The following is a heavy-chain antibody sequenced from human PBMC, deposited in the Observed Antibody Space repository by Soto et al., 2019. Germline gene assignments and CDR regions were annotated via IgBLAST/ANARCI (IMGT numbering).Heavy chain of an antibody. CDR2: INSDGSTT. V-gene: IGHV3-74*01. J-gene: IGHJ4*02. CDR3: VREDVALGIDF. Sequence: PGGSLRLSCAASGFTFGSYWMQWVRQAPGRGLVWVSHINSDGSTTTYADSVEGRFTISRDNAKNTLYLQMNSLRAEDTAVYYCVREDVALGIDFSGPGTLLT. CDR1: GFTFGSYW. D-gene: IGHD1-26*01.